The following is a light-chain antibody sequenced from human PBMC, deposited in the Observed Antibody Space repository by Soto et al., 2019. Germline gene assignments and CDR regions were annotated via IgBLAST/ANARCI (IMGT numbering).Light chain of an antibody. CDR1: QSVGSS. CDR3: QQYNNWWT. V-gene: IGKV3-15*01. Sequence: EMVMTQSPATLSVSPGERATLSCRASQSVGSSLAWYQHKPGQAPRLLIFDTSTRAAGIPARFSGSGSGTEFTLTISSLQSEDFAVYYCQQYNNWWTFGQGTKVDIK. CDR2: DTS. J-gene: IGKJ1*01.